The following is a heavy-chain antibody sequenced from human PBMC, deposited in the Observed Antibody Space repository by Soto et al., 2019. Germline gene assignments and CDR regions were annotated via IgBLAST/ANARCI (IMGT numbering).Heavy chain of an antibody. V-gene: IGHV1-69*13. D-gene: IGHD5-18*01. CDR2: IIPIFGTA. Sequence: SVKVSCKASGGTFSSYAISWVRQAPGQGLEWMGGIIPIFGTANYAQKFQGRVTITADESTSTAYMELSSLRSEDTAVYYCASGDTAMVSDAFDIWGQGTMVTV. CDR3: ASGDTAMVSDAFDI. J-gene: IGHJ3*02. CDR1: GGTFSSYA.